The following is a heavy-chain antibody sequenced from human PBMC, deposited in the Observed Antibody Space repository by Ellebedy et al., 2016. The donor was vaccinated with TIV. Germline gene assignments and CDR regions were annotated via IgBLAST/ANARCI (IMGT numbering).Heavy chain of an antibody. CDR1: GYTFTTYD. CDR3: ARGGRSDYYYYYGMDV. CDR2: MNPNSGNT. J-gene: IGHJ6*02. V-gene: IGHV1-8*01. Sequence: ASVKVSCKASGYTFTTYDINWVRQATGQGLEWMGWMNPNSGNTGYAQKFQGRVTMTRNTSISTAYMELSSLRSEDTAVYYCARGGRSDYYYYYGMDVWGQGTTVTVSS.